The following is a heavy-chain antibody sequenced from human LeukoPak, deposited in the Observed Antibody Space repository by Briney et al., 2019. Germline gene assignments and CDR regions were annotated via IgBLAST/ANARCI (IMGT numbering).Heavy chain of an antibody. Sequence: ASVKVSCKASGYTLTWNNISWVRQAPGQGLEWMGRIIPILGIANYAQKFQGRVTITADKSTSTAYMELSSLRSEDTAVYYCARDSRLAGTGNYYYYGMDVWGQGTTVTVSS. V-gene: IGHV1-69*04. CDR1: GYTLTWNN. CDR2: IIPILGIA. D-gene: IGHD6-19*01. CDR3: ARDSRLAGTGNYYYYGMDV. J-gene: IGHJ6*02.